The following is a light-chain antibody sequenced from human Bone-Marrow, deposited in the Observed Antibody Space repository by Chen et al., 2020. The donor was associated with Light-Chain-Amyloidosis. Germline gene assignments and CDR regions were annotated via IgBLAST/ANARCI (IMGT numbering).Light chain of an antibody. V-gene: IGKV1-5*01. Sequence: DIQLTQSPSTLSESIGDRVTLTCRASQSIRSWLAWYQQKPGKAPRLLIYATSTLHSGVPSRFSGSGSGTDFTLTITDLQPDDFTTYYCHQYYTYPWTFGQGTKVDLK. CDR2: ATS. J-gene: IGKJ1*01. CDR1: QSIRSW. CDR3: HQYYTYPWT.